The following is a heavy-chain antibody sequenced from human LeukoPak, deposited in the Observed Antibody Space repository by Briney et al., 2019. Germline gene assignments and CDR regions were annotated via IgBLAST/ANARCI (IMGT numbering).Heavy chain of an antibody. CDR3: AKDFYNLYYGMDV. CDR2: ISSSSSYI. Sequence: GGSLRLSCAASGFTFSSYRMNWVRQAPGEGLEWVSFISSSSSYIDYADSVKGRFTISRDNSKNTLYLQMIILRAEDTAVYYCAKDFYNLYYGMDVWGQGTTVTVSS. V-gene: IGHV3-21*04. D-gene: IGHD5-24*01. CDR1: GFTFSSYR. J-gene: IGHJ6*02.